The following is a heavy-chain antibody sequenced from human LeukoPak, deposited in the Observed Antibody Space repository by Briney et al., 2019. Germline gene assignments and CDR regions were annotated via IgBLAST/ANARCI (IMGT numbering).Heavy chain of an antibody. V-gene: IGHV4-39*07. D-gene: IGHD6-13*01. CDR1: GGSISSSSYY. Sequence: PSETLSLTCTVPGGSISSSSYYWGWIRQPPGKGLKRIGSIYYSGSTYYNPSLKSRVTISVDTSKNQFSLKLSSVTAADTAVYYCARSGSRRPYNWFDPWGQGTLVTVSS. CDR3: ARSGSRRPYNWFDP. CDR2: IYYSGST. J-gene: IGHJ5*02.